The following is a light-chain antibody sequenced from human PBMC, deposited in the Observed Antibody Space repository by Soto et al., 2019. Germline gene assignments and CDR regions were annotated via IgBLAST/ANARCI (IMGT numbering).Light chain of an antibody. CDR2: DVS. Sequence: IVLTQSPGTLSLSPGERATLSCRASQVVTSKYLAWFQQKPGQAPRLLMYDVSTRATGFPDRFSGSGSGTDFTLTISRLEPEDFAVYYCQQYGSNWPPRITFGQGTRLEIK. CDR1: QVVTSKY. V-gene: IGKV3-20*01. J-gene: IGKJ5*01. CDR3: QQYGSNWPPRIT.